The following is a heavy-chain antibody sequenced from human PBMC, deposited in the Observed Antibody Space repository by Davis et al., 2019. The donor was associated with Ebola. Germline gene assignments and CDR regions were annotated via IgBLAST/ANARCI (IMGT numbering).Heavy chain of an antibody. Sequence: KISCAASGFTVSSNYMSWVRQAPGQGLEWMGGIIPIFGTSNYAQRFQGRVTITADESTSTAYMELSSLRSEDTAVYYCARGGVYYDSNGMNVWGQGTTVTVSS. CDR3: ARGGVYYDSNGMNV. D-gene: IGHD3-22*01. CDR1: GFTVSSNY. V-gene: IGHV1-69*01. CDR2: IIPIFGTS. J-gene: IGHJ6*02.